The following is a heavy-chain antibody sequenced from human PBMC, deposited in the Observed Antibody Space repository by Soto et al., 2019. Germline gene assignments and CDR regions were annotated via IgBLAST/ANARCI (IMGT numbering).Heavy chain of an antibody. V-gene: IGHV1-3*01. CDR1: GYTFTSYA. D-gene: IGHD4-17*01. Sequence: GASVKVSCKASGYTFTSYAMHWVRQATGQRLEWMGWINAGNGNTKYSQKFQGRVTITRDTSASTAYMELSSLRSEDTAVYYCARDPDYGDYGTSPADDYWGQGTLVTVSS. CDR3: ARDPDYGDYGTSPADDY. CDR2: INAGNGNT. J-gene: IGHJ4*02.